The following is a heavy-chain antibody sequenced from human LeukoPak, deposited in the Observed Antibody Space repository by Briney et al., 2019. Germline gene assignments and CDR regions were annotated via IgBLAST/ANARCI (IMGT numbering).Heavy chain of an antibody. CDR1: GYRFTDYW. D-gene: IGHD3-10*01. J-gene: IGHJ3*02. CDR3: ARGGSFHEFDI. V-gene: IGHV1-2*02. CDR2: INTNTGGT. Sequence: ASVKVSCKASGYRFTDYWIQWVRQAPGQGLEWMGWINTNTGGTVYAQKFQGRVTMTRDTSLTTSYMDLSRLTSDDTAVFYCARGGSFHEFDIWGQGTMVIVSS.